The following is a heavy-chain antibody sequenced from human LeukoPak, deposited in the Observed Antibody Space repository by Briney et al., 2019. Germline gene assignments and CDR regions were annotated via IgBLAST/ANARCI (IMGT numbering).Heavy chain of an antibody. Sequence: SSETLSLTCTVSGGSISTYYWSWIRQPPGKGLEWIGNIYYSGSTNYNPSLKSRVTISVDTSKNQFSLKLSSVTAADTAVYYCTRGSIAYYYMDVWGKGTTVTISS. CDR1: GGSISTYY. D-gene: IGHD3-22*01. J-gene: IGHJ6*03. CDR3: TRGSIAYYYMDV. V-gene: IGHV4-59*01. CDR2: IYYSGST.